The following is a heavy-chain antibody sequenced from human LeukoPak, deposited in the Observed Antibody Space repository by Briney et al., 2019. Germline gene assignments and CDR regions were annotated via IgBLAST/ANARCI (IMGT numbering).Heavy chain of an antibody. Sequence: GGSLRLSCAASGFTFSSYAMSWVRQAPGKGLAWVSTISGGSGSTHCADSVKGRFTISRDNSKNTLYLQMNSLRDEDTAVYYCAKHRFESGGYHSTDWGQGTLVTVSS. CDR1: GFTFSSYA. D-gene: IGHD3-22*01. CDR2: ISGGSGST. CDR3: AKHRFESGGYHSTD. J-gene: IGHJ4*02. V-gene: IGHV3-23*01.